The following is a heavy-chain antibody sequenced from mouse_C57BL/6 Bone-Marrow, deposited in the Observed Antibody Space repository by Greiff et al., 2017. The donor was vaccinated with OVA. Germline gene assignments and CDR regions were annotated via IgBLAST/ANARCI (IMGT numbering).Heavy chain of an antibody. J-gene: IGHJ1*03. V-gene: IGHV5-17*01. CDR3: ARRNYVYWYFDV. D-gene: IGHD2-1*01. CDR2: ISSGSSTI. Sequence: EVMLVESGGGLVKPGGSLKLSCAASGFTFSDYGMHWVRQAPEKGLEWVAYISSGSSTIYYADTVKGRFTISRDNAKNTLFLQMTSLRSEDTAMYYCARRNYVYWYFDVWGTGTTVTVSS. CDR1: GFTFSDYG.